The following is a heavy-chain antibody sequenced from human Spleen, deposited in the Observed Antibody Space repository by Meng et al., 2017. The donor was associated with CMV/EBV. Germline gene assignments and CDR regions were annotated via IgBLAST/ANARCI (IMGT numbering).Heavy chain of an antibody. CDR1: AFPFSDYY. CDR3: ARDFSAVHNWLDS. J-gene: IGHJ5*01. CDR2: ISSSGSII. V-gene: IGHV3-11*04. D-gene: IGHD1-26*01. Sequence: AASAFPFSDYYMTCIRPAPGMGLEWLSHISSSGSIISYADSVKGRFTISRDNPKESLYLPMNSLRAEDTAVYYCARDFSAVHNWLDSWGQGTLVTVSS.